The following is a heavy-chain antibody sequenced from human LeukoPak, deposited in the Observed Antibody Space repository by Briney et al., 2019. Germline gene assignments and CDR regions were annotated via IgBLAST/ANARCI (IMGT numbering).Heavy chain of an antibody. J-gene: IGHJ4*02. D-gene: IGHD2-15*01. Sequence: GASVKVPCKASGYSFTSYGISWVRQAPGQGLEWMGWISAYNGNTNYTQKLQGRVTMTTDTSTSTAYMELRSLRSDDTAVYYCARTDIVVVVASTPGIFHYWGQGTLVTVSS. V-gene: IGHV1-18*01. CDR2: ISAYNGNT. CDR1: GYSFTSYG. CDR3: ARTDIVVVVASTPGIFHY.